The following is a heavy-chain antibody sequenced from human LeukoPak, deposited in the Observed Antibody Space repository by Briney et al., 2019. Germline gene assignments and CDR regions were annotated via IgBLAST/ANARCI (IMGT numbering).Heavy chain of an antibody. D-gene: IGHD6-13*01. J-gene: IGHJ1*01. CDR3: ARSITSSWHGDFQH. V-gene: IGHV4-59*01. CDR2: IYYSGTT. Sequence: SETLSLTCTVSGGSMSGYFCSCIRQPPGKGLEWIGYIYYSGTTTYNPSLKSRVTISVDTSKNQFSLKLSSVTAADTAVYYCARSITSSWHGDFQHWGQGTLVTVSS. CDR1: GGSMSGYF.